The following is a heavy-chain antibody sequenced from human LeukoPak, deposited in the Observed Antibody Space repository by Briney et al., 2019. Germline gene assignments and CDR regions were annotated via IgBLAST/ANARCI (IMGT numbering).Heavy chain of an antibody. D-gene: IGHD6-19*01. Sequence: SETLSLTCTVSGGSISSYYWSWIRQPPGKGLEWIGYIYYSGSTNYNPSLKSRVTISVDTSKNQFSLKLSSVTAADTAVYYCARDRAEAGLDYWVQGTLVTVSS. CDR2: IYYSGST. CDR1: GGSISSYY. V-gene: IGHV4-59*01. J-gene: IGHJ4*02. CDR3: ARDRAEAGLDY.